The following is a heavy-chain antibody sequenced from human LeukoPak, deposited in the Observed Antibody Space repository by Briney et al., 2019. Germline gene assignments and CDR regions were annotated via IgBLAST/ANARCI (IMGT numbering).Heavy chain of an antibody. Sequence: ASVKVSCKASGYKFSSYGISWVRQAPGQGLEWMGWISAYNGNTNYAQNFQGRVTMTTDTSTSTAYMELRGLRSDDTAVHYCARAGAYIYGFDYWGQGTLVTVSS. CDR3: ARAGAYIYGFDY. CDR2: ISAYNGNT. D-gene: IGHD5-18*01. J-gene: IGHJ4*02. V-gene: IGHV1-18*01. CDR1: GYKFSSYG.